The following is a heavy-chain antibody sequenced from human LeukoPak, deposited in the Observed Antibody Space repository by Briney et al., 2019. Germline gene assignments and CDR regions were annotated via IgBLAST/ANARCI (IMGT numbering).Heavy chain of an antibody. CDR3: ARAKVRSLDV. V-gene: IGHV4-31*03. D-gene: IGHD3-10*01. CDR2: IYYSGST. Sequence: PSETLSLTCTVSGGSISSGGYYWSWIRQHPGKGLEWIGYIYYSGSTYYNPPLKSRVTISVDTSKNQFSLKLSSVTAADTAVYYCARAKVRSLDVWGQGTTVTVSS. CDR1: GGSISSGGYY. J-gene: IGHJ6*02.